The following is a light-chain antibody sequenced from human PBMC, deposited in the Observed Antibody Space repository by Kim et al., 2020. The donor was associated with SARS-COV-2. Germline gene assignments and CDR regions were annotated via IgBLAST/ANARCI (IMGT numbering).Light chain of an antibody. CDR1: ISNIGSNT. CDR3: ASWDDRLNGVV. V-gene: IGLV1-44*01. CDR2: SNS. Sequence: QSVLTQPPSASGTPEQRVTIACSGGISNIGSNTVNWYQQFSGMAPRLLIYSNSHRPSGVPDRFAGSKSGTSASLDFTGLQSEDEADYYCASWDDRLNGVVFGGGTQLTVL. J-gene: IGLJ2*01.